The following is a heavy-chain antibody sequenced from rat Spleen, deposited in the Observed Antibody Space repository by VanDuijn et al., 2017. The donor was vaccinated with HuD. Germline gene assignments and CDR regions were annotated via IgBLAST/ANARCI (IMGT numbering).Heavy chain of an antibody. CDR2: ISTSGGST. J-gene: IGHJ2*01. Sequence: EVQLVESGGGLVQPGRSMKLSCAASGFTFSSFPMAWVRQAPTKGLEWVATISTSGGSTYYRDSVKGRFTISRDNAKSTLYLQMNSLRSEDTATYYCTRSDYFDYWGQGVMVTVSS. CDR3: TRSDYFDY. V-gene: IGHV5-46*01. CDR1: GFTFSSFP.